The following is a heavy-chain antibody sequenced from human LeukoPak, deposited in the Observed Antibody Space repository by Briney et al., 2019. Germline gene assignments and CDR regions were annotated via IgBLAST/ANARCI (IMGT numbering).Heavy chain of an antibody. Sequence: GESLKIPCQGSGYRFTSYWISWVRQMSGKGLEWMGKIDPSESYTNYSPSLQGHVTISTDKSINTAYLQWSSLKASDTAMYYCARHTGWAFQIWGQGTMVTVSS. CDR1: GYRFTSYW. J-gene: IGHJ3*02. D-gene: IGHD1-14*01. V-gene: IGHV5-10-1*01. CDR2: IDPSESYT. CDR3: ARHTGWAFQI.